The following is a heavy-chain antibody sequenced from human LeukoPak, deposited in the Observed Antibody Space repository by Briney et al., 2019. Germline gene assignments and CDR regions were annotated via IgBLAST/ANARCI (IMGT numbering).Heavy chain of an antibody. CDR2: IKQDGSEK. CDR3: ARGGITMIVVAYDAFDI. Sequence: GGSLRLPCAASGFTFSSYWMSWVRQAPGKGLEWVANIKQDGSEKYYVDSVKGRFTISRDNAKNSLYLQMNSLRAEDTAVYYCARGGITMIVVAYDAFDIWGQGTMVTVSS. D-gene: IGHD3-22*01. CDR1: GFTFSSYW. J-gene: IGHJ3*02. V-gene: IGHV3-7*01.